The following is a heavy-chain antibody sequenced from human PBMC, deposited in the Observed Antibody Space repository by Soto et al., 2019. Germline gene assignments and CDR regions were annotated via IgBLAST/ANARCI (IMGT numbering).Heavy chain of an antibody. CDR3: AKDLENPRWEVVATIGCDY. V-gene: IGHV3-30*18. CDR2: ISNDGTKK. J-gene: IGHJ4*02. D-gene: IGHD1-26*01. CDR1: GFTFSSSG. Sequence: QVQLVEAGGGVVQPGRSLRLSCAASGFTFSSSGMHWVRQAPGKGLEWVAVISNDGTKKYYADSVMGRFTISRDNSKNRQYLEMNSLRTEDTAVYYCAKDLENPRWEVVATIGCDYWGRGALVTVSS.